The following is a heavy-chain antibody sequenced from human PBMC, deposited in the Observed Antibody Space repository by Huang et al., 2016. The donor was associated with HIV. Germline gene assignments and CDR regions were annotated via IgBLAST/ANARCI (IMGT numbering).Heavy chain of an antibody. D-gene: IGHD3-3*01. CDR1: GYTFTSYG. V-gene: IGHV1-18*04. J-gene: IGHJ3*02. Sequence: QVQLVQSGAEVKKPGASVKVSCKASGYTFTSYGISWVRQAPGEGLGWRGGISAYKGNTNYAQKLQGRVTMTTDTSTSTAYMGLRSLRSDDTAVYYCARGLLRFLSADAFDIWGQGTMVTVSS. CDR3: ARGLLRFLSADAFDI. CDR2: ISAYKGNT.